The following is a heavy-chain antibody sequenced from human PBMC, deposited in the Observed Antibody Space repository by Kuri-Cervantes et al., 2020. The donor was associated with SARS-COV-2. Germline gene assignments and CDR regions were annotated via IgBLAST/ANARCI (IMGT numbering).Heavy chain of an antibody. CDR2: INYSGGST. V-gene: IGHV3-23*01. J-gene: IGHJ6*04. Sequence: GESLKISCLTSGFTFTDYGMAWVRRAPGKVLEWVSSINYSGGSTYYAASVRGRFTISRDNSKNMLYLQMNSLRVEDTAVYYCARDLFGWSDGSWMDVWGKGTTVTVSS. CDR1: GFTFTDYG. D-gene: IGHD1-1*01. CDR3: ARDLFGWSDGSWMDV.